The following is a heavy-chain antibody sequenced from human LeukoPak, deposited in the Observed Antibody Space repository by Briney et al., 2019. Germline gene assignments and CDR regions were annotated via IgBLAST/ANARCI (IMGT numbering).Heavy chain of an antibody. CDR3: AGWNSGSYYY. CDR2: ISWNSGSI. Sequence: PGGSLRLSCAASGFTSDDYAMHWVRQAPGKGLEWVSGISWNSGSIGYADSVKGRFTISRDNAKNSLYLQMNSLRAEDTALYYCAGWNSGSYYYWGQGTLVTVSS. CDR1: GFTSDDYA. V-gene: IGHV3-9*02. J-gene: IGHJ4*02. D-gene: IGHD1-26*01.